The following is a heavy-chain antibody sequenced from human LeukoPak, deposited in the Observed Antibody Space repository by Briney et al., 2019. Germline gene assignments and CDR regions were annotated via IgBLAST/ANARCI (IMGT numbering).Heavy chain of an antibody. D-gene: IGHD6-19*01. Sequence: ASVKVSCKASGYTFSGHYMHWVRQAPGQGVEWMGWSNPNSGGTNYAQKFQGRVTMTRETSINTAYMELSRLRSEDTAVYYCARGSSIAVAGTGLGDYWGQGTLVTVSS. CDR1: GYTFSGHY. J-gene: IGHJ4*02. CDR3: ARGSSIAVAGTGLGDY. V-gene: IGHV1-2*02. CDR2: SNPNSGGT.